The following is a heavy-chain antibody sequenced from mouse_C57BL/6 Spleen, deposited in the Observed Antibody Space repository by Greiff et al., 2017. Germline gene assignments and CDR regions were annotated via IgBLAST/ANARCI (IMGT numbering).Heavy chain of an antibody. V-gene: IGHV1-50*01. CDR3: ARQSTTVVASFDY. D-gene: IGHD1-1*01. CDR2: IDPSDSYT. CDR1: GYTFTSYW. J-gene: IGHJ2*01. Sequence: QVQLQQPGAELVKPGASVKLSCKASGYTFTSYWMQWVKQRPGQGLEWIGEIDPSDSYTTYNQKFKGKATLTVDTSSSTAYMQLSSLTSEDSAVYYCARQSTTVVASFDYWGQGTTLTVSS.